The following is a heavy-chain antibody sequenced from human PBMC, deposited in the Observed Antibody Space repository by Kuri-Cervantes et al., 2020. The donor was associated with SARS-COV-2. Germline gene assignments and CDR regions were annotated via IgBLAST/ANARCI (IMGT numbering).Heavy chain of an antibody. J-gene: IGHJ5*02. Sequence: SETLSLTCTVSGGSIGSYYWSWIRQPPGKGLEWIGEINHSGSTNYNPSLKSRVTISVDTSKNQFSLKLSSVTAADTAVYYCARALRCTNGVCYRSWFDPWGQGTLVTVSS. V-gene: IGHV4-34*01. CDR2: INHSGST. D-gene: IGHD2-8*01. CDR1: GGSIGSYY. CDR3: ARALRCTNGVCYRSWFDP.